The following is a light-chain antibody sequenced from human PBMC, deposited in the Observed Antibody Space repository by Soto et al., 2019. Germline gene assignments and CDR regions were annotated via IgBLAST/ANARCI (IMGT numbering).Light chain of an antibody. CDR3: QQRNNWPPRYT. J-gene: IGKJ2*01. CDR2: DAS. Sequence: EIVLTQSPATLSLSPGERATLSCRASQSVDTYLAWYQQKPGQAPRLLISDASNRATGIPARFRGSGSGTDFTLTISSLEPDDFAIYYCQQRNNWPPRYTFGQGTNLEIK. V-gene: IGKV3-11*01. CDR1: QSVDTY.